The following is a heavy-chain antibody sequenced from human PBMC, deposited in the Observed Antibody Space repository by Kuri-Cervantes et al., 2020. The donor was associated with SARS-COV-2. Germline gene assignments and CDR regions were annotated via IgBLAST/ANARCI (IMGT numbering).Heavy chain of an antibody. CDR1: GFTFSSYS. J-gene: IGHJ4*02. CDR3: ARRIFPSYCSSTSCYARGYFDY. D-gene: IGHD2-2*01. V-gene: IGHV3-21*01. Sequence: GESLKISCAASGFTFSSYSTNWVRQAPGKGLEWVSSISSSSSYIYYADSVKGRFTISRDNAKNSLYLQMNSLRAEDTAVYYCARRIFPSYCSSTSCYARGYFDYWGQGTLVTVSS. CDR2: ISSSSSYI.